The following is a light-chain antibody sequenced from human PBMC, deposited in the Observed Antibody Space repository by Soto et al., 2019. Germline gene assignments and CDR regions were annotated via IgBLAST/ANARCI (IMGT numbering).Light chain of an antibody. CDR2: EVN. Sequence: QSALTQPPSASGSPGQSVTISCTGTNSDVGGYNYVSWYQHHPGKVPKLMIYEVNKRPSGVPDRFSGSKSGNTASLTVSGLQAEDEADYFCSSYAGTNDFVVFGGGTQLTVL. CDR1: NSDVGGYNY. CDR3: SSYAGTNDFVV. V-gene: IGLV2-8*01. J-gene: IGLJ2*01.